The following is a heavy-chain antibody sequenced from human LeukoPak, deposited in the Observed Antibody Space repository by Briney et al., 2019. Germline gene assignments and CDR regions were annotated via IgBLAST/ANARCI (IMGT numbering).Heavy chain of an antibody. Sequence: PGGSLRLSCAASGFTFSSDTMSWVCQAPGQWLECVSSISISCGSTYYADSAKCVITRFTDNSKNTLYLQMTSLRPEDTGVYYCATETRPMDYWGQGTLVTVSS. V-gene: IGHV3-23*01. CDR2: ISISCGST. J-gene: IGHJ4*02. D-gene: IGHD2-2*01. CDR3: ATETRPMDY. CDR1: GFTFSSDT.